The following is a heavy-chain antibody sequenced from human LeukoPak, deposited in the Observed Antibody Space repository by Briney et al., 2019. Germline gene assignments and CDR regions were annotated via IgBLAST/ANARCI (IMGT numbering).Heavy chain of an antibody. CDR2: INPNSGGT. CDR1: GYTFTGYY. V-gene: IGHV1-2*02. Sequence: ASVKVSCKASGYTFTGYYMHWVRRAPGQGLEWMGWINPNSGGTNYAQKFQGRVTMTRDTSISTAYMELSRLRSDDTAVYYCARGSYYYYGMDVWGQGTTVTVSS. CDR3: ARGSYYYYGMDV. J-gene: IGHJ6*02.